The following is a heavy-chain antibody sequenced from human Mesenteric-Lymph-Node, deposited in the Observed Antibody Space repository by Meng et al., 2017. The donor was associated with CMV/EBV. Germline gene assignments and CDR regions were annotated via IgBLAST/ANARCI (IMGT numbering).Heavy chain of an antibody. Sequence: GYISSSDYCWAWIRQAPGKGPEWIGHVFYSGSTYSIPSLRSRVIMSLDTSKNQFSLKLTSVTAADTAVYFCAREDGSGTYSRWFDSWGPGILVTVSS. CDR3: AREDGSGTYSRWFDS. D-gene: IGHD3-10*01. CDR1: GYISSSDYC. CDR2: VFYSGST. J-gene: IGHJ5*01. V-gene: IGHV4-30-4*01.